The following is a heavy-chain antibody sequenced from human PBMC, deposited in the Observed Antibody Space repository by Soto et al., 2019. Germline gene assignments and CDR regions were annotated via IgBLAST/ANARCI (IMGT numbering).Heavy chain of an antibody. Sequence: ETLSLNCTVSVDSISTFYWSWIRQPPGKGLEWIGYIYYTGSTNYNPSLKSRVTMSVDTSKKQFSLKLTSVTAADTAVYYCARQRGNYFDYWGQGSLVTVSS. V-gene: IGHV4-59*01. CDR2: IYYTGST. CDR3: ARQRGNYFDY. D-gene: IGHD3-10*01. J-gene: IGHJ4*02. CDR1: VDSISTFY.